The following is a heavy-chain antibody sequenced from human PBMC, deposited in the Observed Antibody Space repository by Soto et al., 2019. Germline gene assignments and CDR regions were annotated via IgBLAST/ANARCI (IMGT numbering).Heavy chain of an antibody. CDR1: GYTFTSYD. J-gene: IGHJ4*02. D-gene: IGHD4-4*01. V-gene: IGHV1-8*01. Sequence: GASVKVSCKASGYTFTSYDINWVRQATGQGLEWMGWINPNSGNTGYAQKFQGRVTMTRNTSISTAYVELSSLRSEDTSVYYCARVVGYSKGYDYSGQGTLVTVSS. CDR2: INPNSGNT. CDR3: ARVVGYSKGYDY.